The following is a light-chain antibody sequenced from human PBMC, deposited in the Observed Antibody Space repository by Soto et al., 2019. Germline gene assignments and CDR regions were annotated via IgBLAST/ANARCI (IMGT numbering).Light chain of an antibody. CDR2: EVS. CDR1: SSDVGGYNY. J-gene: IGLJ1*01. V-gene: IGLV2-14*01. Sequence: QALLTQPASVSGSPGQSITISCTGTSSDVGGYNYVSWYQQHPGKAPKLIIYEVSNRPTGVSNRFSGSKSGHTASLTISGLQAEDEADYFCTSYTSSSTRDVFGTGIKVTGL. CDR3: TSYTSSSTRDV.